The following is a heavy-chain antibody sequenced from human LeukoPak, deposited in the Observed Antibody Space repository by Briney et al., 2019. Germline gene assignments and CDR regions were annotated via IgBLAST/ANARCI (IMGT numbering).Heavy chain of an antibody. Sequence: ASVKVSCKASVGTFSSYAISWVRQAPGQGLEWMGGIIPIFGTANYAQKFQGRVTITADKSTSTAYMERSSLRSEDTAVYYCARDRGTSWLPDPLFIWGQGTLVTVSS. V-gene: IGHV1-69*06. CDR1: VGTFSSYA. D-gene: IGHD2-2*01. J-gene: IGHJ4*02. CDR2: IIPIFGTA. CDR3: ARDRGTSWLPDPLFI.